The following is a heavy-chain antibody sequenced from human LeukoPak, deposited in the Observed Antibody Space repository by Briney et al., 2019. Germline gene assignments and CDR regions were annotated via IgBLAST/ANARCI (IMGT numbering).Heavy chain of an antibody. CDR1: GGSISSSNW. Sequence: SETLSLTCAVSGGSISSSNWWSWVRQPPGKGLEWIGEIYHSGSTNYNPSLKSRVTISVEKSKNQFSLKLSSVTAADTAVYYCARDSSSGWYGYYYYYGMDVWGQGTTVTVSS. J-gene: IGHJ6*02. CDR2: IYHSGST. CDR3: ARDSSSGWYGYYYYYGMDV. V-gene: IGHV4-4*02. D-gene: IGHD6-19*01.